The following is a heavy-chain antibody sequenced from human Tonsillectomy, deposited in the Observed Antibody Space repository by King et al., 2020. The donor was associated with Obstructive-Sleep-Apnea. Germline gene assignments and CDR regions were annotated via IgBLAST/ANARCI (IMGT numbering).Heavy chain of an antibody. J-gene: IGHJ4*02. CDR2: ISYAGTDE. Sequence: QLVQSGGGVVQTGTSLRLSCAVSGFTFSSYAMLWVRQAPGRGLECVAVISYAGTDECYADSVQGRFIISRDNSKNMLYLQMNSLRADDTAVYYCARDANGDYWGQGTPVTVSS. V-gene: IGHV3-30*04. D-gene: IGHD3-16*01. CDR1: GFTFSSYA. CDR3: ARDANGDY.